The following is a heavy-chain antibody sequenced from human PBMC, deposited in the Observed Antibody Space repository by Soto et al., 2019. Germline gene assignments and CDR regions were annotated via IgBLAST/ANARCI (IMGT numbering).Heavy chain of an antibody. J-gene: IGHJ6*02. V-gene: IGHV4-59*01. Sequence: SSETLSLTCTVSGGSISSYYWSWIRQPPGKGLEWIGYIYYSGSTNYNPSLKSRVTISVDTSKNQFSLKLSSVTAADTAVYYCARGYYYYDSSGYYYYYYGMDVWGQGTTVTVSS. CDR3: ARGYYYYDSSGYYYYYYGMDV. CDR1: GGSISSYY. CDR2: IYYSGST. D-gene: IGHD3-22*01.